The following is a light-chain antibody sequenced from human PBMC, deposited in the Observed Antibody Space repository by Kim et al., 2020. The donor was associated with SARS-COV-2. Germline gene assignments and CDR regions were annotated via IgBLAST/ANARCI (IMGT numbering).Light chain of an antibody. CDR2: DVT. CDR1: SSAVGGYNY. V-gene: IGLV2-14*03. J-gene: IGLJ1*01. CDR3: SSYARSNTYV. Sequence: GPSITISCPGTSSAVGGYNYVSWYQQHPGKAPRLMIYDVTKRPSGVSNRFSGSKSGNTASLTISGLQAEDESDYYCSSYARSNTYVFGTGTKVTVL.